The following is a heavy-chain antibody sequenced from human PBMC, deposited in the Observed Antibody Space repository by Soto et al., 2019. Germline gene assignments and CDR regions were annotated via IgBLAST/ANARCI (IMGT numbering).Heavy chain of an antibody. Sequence: SVKVSCKASGFTFTSSAVQWVRQARGQRVEWIGWIVVGSGNTNYAQKFQGRVTIIRDTSTSTAYMEMSRLRSEDTAVYYCARDKSPGLWPTPDNWFDPWGQGTLVTVSS. D-gene: IGHD5-18*01. CDR1: GFTFTSSA. CDR2: IVVGSGNT. V-gene: IGHV1-58*01. CDR3: ARDKSPGLWPTPDNWFDP. J-gene: IGHJ5*02.